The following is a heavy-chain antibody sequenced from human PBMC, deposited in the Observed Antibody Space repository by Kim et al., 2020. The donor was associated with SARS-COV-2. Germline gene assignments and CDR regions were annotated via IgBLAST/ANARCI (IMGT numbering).Heavy chain of an antibody. V-gene: IGHV4-34*01. CDR3: ARRLSNTSGWGSHYCDL. D-gene: IGHD3-10*01. CDR2: ISHSGRT. CDR1: GGSFSGYY. Sequence: SETLSLTCAVYGGSFSGYYWSWIRQPPGKGLEWIGEISHSGRTNYNPSLKSRVTISVDTSKNQFSLKLTSVTAADTAVYYCARRLSNTSGWGSHYCDLWGQGILVTVSS. J-gene: IGHJ4*02.